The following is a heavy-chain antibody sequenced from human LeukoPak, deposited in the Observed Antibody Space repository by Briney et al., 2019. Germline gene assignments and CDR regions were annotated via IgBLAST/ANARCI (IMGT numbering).Heavy chain of an antibody. V-gene: IGHV3-9*01. Sequence: TGGSLRLSCAASGFTFDDYAMHWVRQAPGKGLEWVSGISWNSGSIGYADSVKGRFTISRDNAKNSLYLQMNSLRAEDTALYYCAKDIGRMNSISWFDYWGQGTLVTVSS. CDR3: AKDIGRMNSISWFDY. CDR1: GFTFDDYA. CDR2: ISWNSGSI. J-gene: IGHJ4*02. D-gene: IGHD6-13*01.